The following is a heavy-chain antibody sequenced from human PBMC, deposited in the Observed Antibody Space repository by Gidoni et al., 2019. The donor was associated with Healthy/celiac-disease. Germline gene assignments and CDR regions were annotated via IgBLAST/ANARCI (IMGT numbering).Heavy chain of an antibody. CDR1: GFPFSSYS. J-gene: IGHJ4*02. V-gene: IGHV3-21*01. D-gene: IGHD1-20*01. CDR3: ARDSPGYNWNPLDY. Sequence: EVQLVESGGGRVKPGGSLRLSCAASGFPFSSYSLNWVRQAPGKGLEWVSSISSSGSTIYYADSVKGRFTISRDNAKNSLYLQMNSLRAEDTAVYYCARDSPGYNWNPLDYWGQGTLVTVSS. CDR2: ISSSGSTI.